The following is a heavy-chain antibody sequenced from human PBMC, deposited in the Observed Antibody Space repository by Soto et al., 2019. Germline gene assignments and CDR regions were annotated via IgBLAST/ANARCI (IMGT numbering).Heavy chain of an antibody. D-gene: IGHD6-13*01. CDR1: CYTFTRYG. CDR2: ISAYNGNT. CDR3: AREPPLSSSWYDY. Sequence: ASVKVACKASCYTFTRYGINWVRQAPGQGLEWMGWISAYNGNTNYAQKLQGRVTMTTDTSTSTAYMELRSLRSDDTAVYYCAREPPLSSSWYDYWGQGTLVTVSS. J-gene: IGHJ4*02. V-gene: IGHV1-18*01.